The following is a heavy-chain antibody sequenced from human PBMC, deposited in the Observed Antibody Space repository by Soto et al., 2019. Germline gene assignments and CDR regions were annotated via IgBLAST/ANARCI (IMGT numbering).Heavy chain of an antibody. CDR1: GSTFTRYA. J-gene: IGHJ6*03. CDR2: INAGNGNT. Sequence: VSGRVSCKSSGSTFTRYAMHWIRQAPGQRLEWMGWINAGNGNTKYSQKFQGRVTITRDTSASTAYMELSSLRSEDTAVYYCAIQDYYYYYMDVWGKGTTVTVSS. V-gene: IGHV1-3*01. CDR3: AIQDYYYYYMDV.